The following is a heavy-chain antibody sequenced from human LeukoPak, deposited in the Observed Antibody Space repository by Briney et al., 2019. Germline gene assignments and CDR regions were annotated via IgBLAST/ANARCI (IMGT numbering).Heavy chain of an antibody. CDR3: ARVAGWHWFDP. D-gene: IGHD6-19*01. J-gene: IGHJ5*02. Sequence: GGTLRLSCAASGLTLSTYDMTWVRQAPGRGLEWVSSIRPSGDNTYYGDSVKGRFTISRDNSKNTVYLQMNNMRVDDTAIYYCARVAGWHWFDPWGQGTLVTVSS. CDR1: GLTLSTYD. CDR2: IRPSGDNT. V-gene: IGHV3-23*01.